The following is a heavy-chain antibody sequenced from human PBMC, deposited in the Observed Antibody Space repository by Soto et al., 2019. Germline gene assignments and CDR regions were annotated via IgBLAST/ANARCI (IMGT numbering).Heavy chain of an antibody. CDR1: GYTFTSYY. CDR3: ARDGQESQIVPPRGDY. CDR2: INPSGGST. Sequence: GASVKVSCKASGYTFTSYYMHWVRQAPGQGLEWMGIINPSGGSTSYAQKFQGRVTMTRDTSTSTVYMELSSLRSEDTAVYYCARDGQESQIVPPRGDYWGQGTLVTVSS. V-gene: IGHV1-46*01. D-gene: IGHD2-2*01. J-gene: IGHJ4*02.